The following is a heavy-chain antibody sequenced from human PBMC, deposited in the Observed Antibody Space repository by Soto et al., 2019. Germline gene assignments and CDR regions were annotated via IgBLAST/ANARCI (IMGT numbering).Heavy chain of an antibody. D-gene: IGHD3-10*01. Sequence: PSETLSLTCTVSGASISNYYWSWIRQPPGKGLEWIGYIYYSGSTNYNPSLKSRVTISVDTSKNQFSLKLSSVTAADTAVYYCAGHEVTMAYYLDYWGQGTRVTVSS. CDR2: IYYSGST. CDR3: AGHEVTMAYYLDY. J-gene: IGHJ4*02. CDR1: GASISNYY. V-gene: IGHV4-59*08.